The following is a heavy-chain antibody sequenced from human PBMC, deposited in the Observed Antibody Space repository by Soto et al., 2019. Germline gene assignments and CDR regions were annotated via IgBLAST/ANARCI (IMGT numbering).Heavy chain of an antibody. CDR3: ARGSGGSYDMAFDY. D-gene: IGHD1-26*01. CDR2: INSDGSST. Sequence: GGSLRLSCAASGFTFSSYWMHWVRQAPGKGLVWVSRINSDGSSTSYADPVKGRFTSSRDNAKNTLYLQMNSLRAEDTAVYYFARGSGGSYDMAFDYWGQGTLVTVSS. CDR1: GFTFSSYW. J-gene: IGHJ4*02. V-gene: IGHV3-74*01.